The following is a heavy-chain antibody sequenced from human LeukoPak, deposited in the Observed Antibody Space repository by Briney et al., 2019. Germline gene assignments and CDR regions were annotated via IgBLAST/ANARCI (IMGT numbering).Heavy chain of an antibody. CDR1: GGSISSYC. J-gene: IGHJ4*02. D-gene: IGHD1-26*01. V-gene: IGHV4-59*01. CDR2: IYYSGST. Sequence: PSETLSLTCTVSGGSISSYCWSWIRQPPGKGLEWIGYIYYSGSTDYNPSLKSRVTISVDTSKNQFSLKLSSVTAADTAVYYCARSRGAQRWFDYWGQGTLVTVSS. CDR3: ARSRGAQRWFDY.